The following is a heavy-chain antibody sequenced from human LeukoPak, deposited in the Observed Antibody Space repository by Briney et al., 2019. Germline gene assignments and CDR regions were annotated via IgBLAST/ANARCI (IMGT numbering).Heavy chain of an antibody. V-gene: IGHV1-2*02. CDR3: ARQLRWDQYYFDY. Sequence: ASVKVSCKTSGYTFTDYYMHWVRQAPGQGLEWMGWINPNSGGTNYAQKFQGRVTMTRDTSISTAYMELSRLRSDDTAVYYCARQLRWDQYYFDYWGQGTLVTVSS. D-gene: IGHD4-23*01. CDR1: GYTFTDYY. CDR2: INPNSGGT. J-gene: IGHJ4*02.